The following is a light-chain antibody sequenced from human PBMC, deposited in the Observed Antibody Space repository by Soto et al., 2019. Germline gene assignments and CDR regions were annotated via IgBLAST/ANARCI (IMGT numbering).Light chain of an antibody. V-gene: IGKV1-27*01. CDR2: AAS. CDR1: QGIRND. J-gene: IGKJ1*01. CDR3: QKYNSAPRT. Sequence: DIEMTQSPSSLSATVGDRVTITCRASQGIRNDLAWYQQKPGEVPKLLIYAASTLQSGVPSRFSGSGSGTDFTLTISTLQPEDVATYYCQKYNSAPRTFGPGTKVEIK.